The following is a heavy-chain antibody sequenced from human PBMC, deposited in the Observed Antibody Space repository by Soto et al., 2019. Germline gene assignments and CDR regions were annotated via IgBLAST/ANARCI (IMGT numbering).Heavy chain of an antibody. CDR2: IIPVFGTA. CDR1: GGTFSSYA. V-gene: IGHV1-69*13. CDR3: AREVGYCSSTSCSPYYYYGMDV. J-gene: IGHJ6*02. D-gene: IGHD2-2*01. Sequence: SVKVSCKASGGTFSSYAISWVRQAPGQGLEWMGGIIPVFGTANYAQKFQGRVTITADESTSTAYMELSSLRSEDTAVYYCAREVGYCSSTSCSPYYYYGMDVWGQGTTVTVSS.